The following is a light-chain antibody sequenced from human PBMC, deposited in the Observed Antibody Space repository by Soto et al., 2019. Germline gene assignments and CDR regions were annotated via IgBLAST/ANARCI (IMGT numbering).Light chain of an antibody. V-gene: IGLV2-8*01. CDR3: SSYAGTHIV. CDR1: SSDVGGYAY. Sequence: QSVLTQPPSASGSPGQSVTISCTGTSSDVGGYAYVSWYQQHPGKAPKLMIYDVTKRPSGVPDRFSGSKSANTASLTVSGLQAEDEADYYCSSYAGTHIVFGTGTKVTVL. CDR2: DVT. J-gene: IGLJ1*01.